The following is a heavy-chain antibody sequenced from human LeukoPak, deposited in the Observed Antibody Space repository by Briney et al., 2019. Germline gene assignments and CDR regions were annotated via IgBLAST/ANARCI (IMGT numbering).Heavy chain of an antibody. CDR1: GFTFSSYA. Sequence: PGGSLRLSCAASGFTFSSYAMHWVRQAPGKGLEWVAVISYDGSNKCYADSVKGRFTISRDNSKNTLYLQMNSLRAEDTAVYYCARDLEHYYYDSSGYYPAFDYWGQGTLVTVSS. D-gene: IGHD3-22*01. V-gene: IGHV3-30-3*01. J-gene: IGHJ4*02. CDR3: ARDLEHYYYDSSGYYPAFDY. CDR2: ISYDGSNK.